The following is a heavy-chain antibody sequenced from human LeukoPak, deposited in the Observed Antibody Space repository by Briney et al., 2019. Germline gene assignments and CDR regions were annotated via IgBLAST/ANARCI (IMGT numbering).Heavy chain of an antibody. CDR2: INPSSGGT. J-gene: IGHJ3*02. CDR1: GYTFTDYY. CDR3: AREDDYGEHGAFDI. D-gene: IGHD4-17*01. Sequence: ASVKVSCKASGYTFTDYYIHWVRQAPGQGLEWMGWINPSSGGTAYAQKFQGRVTMTRDTSTSTVYMELSSLRSEDTAVYYCAREDDYGEHGAFDIWGQGTMVTVSS. V-gene: IGHV1-2*02.